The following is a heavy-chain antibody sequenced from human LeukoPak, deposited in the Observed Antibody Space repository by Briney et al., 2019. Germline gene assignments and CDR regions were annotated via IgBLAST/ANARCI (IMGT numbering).Heavy chain of an antibody. J-gene: IGHJ2*01. V-gene: IGHV3-74*01. CDR2: INADGSTT. Sequence: GGPLRLSCAASGFTFSTYWMHWVRQAPGKGPLWVSHINADGSTTNYADSVKGRFTISRDNAKNTLYLQMNSLRAEDTAVYYCAEAASVRGVSYWGRGTLVTVSS. CDR1: GFTFSTYW. D-gene: IGHD3-10*01. CDR3: AEAASVRGVSY.